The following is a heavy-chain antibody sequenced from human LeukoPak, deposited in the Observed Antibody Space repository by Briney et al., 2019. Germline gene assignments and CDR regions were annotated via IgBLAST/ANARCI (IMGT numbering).Heavy chain of an antibody. CDR3: AGVGDTTMVHLLHY. J-gene: IGHJ4*02. D-gene: IGHD5-18*01. CDR2: ITSSGSSI. Sequence: PGGSLRLSCAASGFTFSDYHMTWIRQAPGKGLDWVSYITSSGSSIYDADSVKGRFTISRDNAKNSLYLQMNSLRGEDTAVYYCAGVGDTTMVHLLHYWGQGTLVTVSS. V-gene: IGHV3-11*04. CDR1: GFTFSDYH.